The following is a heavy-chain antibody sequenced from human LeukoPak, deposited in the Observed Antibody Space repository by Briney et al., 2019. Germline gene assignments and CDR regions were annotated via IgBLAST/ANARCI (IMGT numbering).Heavy chain of an antibody. CDR1: GDSFTSYC. D-gene: IGHD1-26*01. J-gene: IGHJ3*01. Sequence: GESLKISCKVSGDSFTSYCIGWVRQMPGRGREWMGTIYPWDSDPTHSPSFQGQVTIAVDKSINTAYLQWSSLQASDTAMYYCGMSGDRVPLQDDVFDVWAKGQWSPSLQ. CDR3: GMSGDRVPLQDDVFDV. V-gene: IGHV5-51*01. CDR2: IYPWDSDP.